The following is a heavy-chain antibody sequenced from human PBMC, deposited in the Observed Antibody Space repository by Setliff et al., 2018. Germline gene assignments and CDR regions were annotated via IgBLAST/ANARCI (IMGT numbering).Heavy chain of an antibody. CDR3: ARQGASGAPHY. Sequence: CTVSGGSISSYYWSWIRQPPGKGLEWIGHIYYSGSTNYNPSLKSRVIISVDTFRSQFSLQLTSVTAADTAIYYCARQGASGAPHYWGQGTLVTVSS. J-gene: IGHJ4*02. D-gene: IGHD6-13*01. V-gene: IGHV4-59*08. CDR2: IYYSGST. CDR1: GGSISSYY.